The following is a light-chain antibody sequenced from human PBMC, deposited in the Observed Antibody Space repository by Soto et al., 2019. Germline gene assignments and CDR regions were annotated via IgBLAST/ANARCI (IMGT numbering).Light chain of an antibody. CDR3: QHYNSYSKA. J-gene: IGKJ1*01. CDR1: QTISSW. Sequence: DIQMTQSPSTLSGSVGDRVTITCRASQTISSWLAWYQQKPGKAPKLLIYKASTLKSGVPSRFSGSGSGTEFTLTISRLQPDDFATYCCQHYNSYSKAFGQGTKVDLK. CDR2: KAS. V-gene: IGKV1-5*03.